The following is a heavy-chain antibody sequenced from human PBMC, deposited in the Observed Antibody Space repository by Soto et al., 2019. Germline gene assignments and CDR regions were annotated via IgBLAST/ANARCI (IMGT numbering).Heavy chain of an antibody. V-gene: IGHV1-2*04. Sequence: ASVKVSCKASGYTFTGYYMHWVRQAPGQGLEWMGWINPNSGGTNYAQKFQGWVTMTRDTSISTAYMELSRLRSDDTAVYYCARDHYNWNDGASFGPRDYYYYYYMDVWGKGTTVTVSS. D-gene: IGHD1-1*01. J-gene: IGHJ6*03. CDR2: INPNSGGT. CDR3: ARDHYNWNDGASFGPRDYYYYYYMDV. CDR1: GYTFTGYY.